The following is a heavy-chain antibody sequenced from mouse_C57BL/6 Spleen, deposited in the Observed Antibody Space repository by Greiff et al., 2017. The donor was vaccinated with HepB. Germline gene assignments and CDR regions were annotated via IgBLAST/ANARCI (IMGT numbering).Heavy chain of an antibody. V-gene: IGHV1-81*01. CDR1: GYTFTSYG. D-gene: IGHD1-1*01. CDR3: ERWGYGSSYPHWYFDV. J-gene: IGHJ1*03. CDR2: IYPRSGNT. Sequence: VQLQQSGAELARPGASVKLSCKASGYTFTSYGISWVKQRTGQGLEWIGEIYPRSGNTYYNEKFKGKATLTADKSSSTAYMELRSLTSEDSAVYFCERWGYGSSYPHWYFDVWGTGTTVTVSS.